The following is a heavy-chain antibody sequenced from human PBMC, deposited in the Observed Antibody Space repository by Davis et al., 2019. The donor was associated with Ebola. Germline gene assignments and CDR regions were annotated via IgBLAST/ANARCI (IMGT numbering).Heavy chain of an antibody. V-gene: IGHV3-23*01. Sequence: GESLKISCAAPGFTFSSFAMTRVRQAPGKAPEWVSAISASGGTTYDTGSVKGRFTVSRDNSKKTMYLQMNSLRAEDTAVYYCARSGLSFGVVKYHYGMDVWGKGTTVSVSS. CDR2: ISASGGTT. CDR1: GFTFSSFA. CDR3: ARSGLSFGVVKYHYGMDV. J-gene: IGHJ6*04. D-gene: IGHD3-3*01.